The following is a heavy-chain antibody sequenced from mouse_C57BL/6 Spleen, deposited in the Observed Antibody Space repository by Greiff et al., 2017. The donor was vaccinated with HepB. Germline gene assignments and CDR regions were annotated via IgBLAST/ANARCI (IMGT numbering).Heavy chain of an antibody. J-gene: IGHJ3*01. V-gene: IGHV1-5*01. Sequence: VQLQQSGTVLARPGASVKMSCKTSGYTFTSYWMHWVKQRPGQGLEWIGAIYPGNSDTSYNQKFKGKAKLTAVTSASTAYMALSSLTNEDSAVYYCTRRGEYDSPCFAYWGQGTLVTVPA. CDR2: IYPGNSDT. CDR1: GYTFTSYW. D-gene: IGHD2-14*01. CDR3: TRRGEYDSPCFAY.